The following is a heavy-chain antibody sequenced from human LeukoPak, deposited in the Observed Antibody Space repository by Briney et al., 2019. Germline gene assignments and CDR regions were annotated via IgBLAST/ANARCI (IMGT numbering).Heavy chain of an antibody. CDR3: ARAPPYYFDY. J-gene: IGHJ4*02. CDR2: IKQDGSER. V-gene: IGHV3-7*01. CDR1: GFTFSGFS. Sequence: PGGSLRLSCAASGFTFSGFSMSWVRQSPTKGLEWVANIKQDGSERYYVDSVKGRFTISRDNAKNSLSLQMNNLRVEDTAVYYCARAPPYYFDYWGQGTLVTVSS.